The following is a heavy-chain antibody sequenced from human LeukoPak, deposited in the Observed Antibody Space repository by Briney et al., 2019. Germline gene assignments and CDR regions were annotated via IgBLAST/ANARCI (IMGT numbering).Heavy chain of an antibody. V-gene: IGHV3-48*01. CDR2: ISSSSSTI. J-gene: IGHJ6*03. CDR1: GLTFSSYS. Sequence: GGSLRLSCAASGLTFSSYSMNWVRQAPGEGLEWVSYISSSSSTIYYADSVKGRFTISRDNAKNSLYLQMNSLRAEDTAVYYCARGRYYMDVWGKGTTVTVSS. CDR3: ARGRYYMDV.